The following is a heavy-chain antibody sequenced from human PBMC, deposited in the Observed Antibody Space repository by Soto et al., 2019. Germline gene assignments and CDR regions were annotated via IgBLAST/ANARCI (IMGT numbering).Heavy chain of an antibody. D-gene: IGHD2-15*01. CDR2: IYYSGSP. J-gene: IGHJ6*02. Sequence: QVQLLESGPGLVEPSQTLSLTCTVSSGSINSGGYYWSWIRRHPGKGLEWIGYIYYSGSPYYNPSHKRRLTVPVDTSKNLCSLQLSSVTPAATAVYYCGTSAYCSGSSCYPYFFCGMGVLGQGNT. CDR3: GTSAYCSGSSCYPYFFCGMGV. CDR1: SGSINSGGYY. V-gene: IGHV4-31*03.